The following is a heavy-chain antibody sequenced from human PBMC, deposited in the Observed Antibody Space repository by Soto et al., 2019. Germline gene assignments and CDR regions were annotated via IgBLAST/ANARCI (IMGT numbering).Heavy chain of an antibody. Sequence: QGQLQESGPGLVKPSQTLSLTCTVSGGSIRSGDKYWSWIRQPPGKGLEWIGYIYYSGRTYYNTSLKSRDTISVDTSKNKFSLKLTSVTAADKDVYYCARRHFDSSGSKFDYWGQGTRVTFSS. J-gene: IGHJ4*02. CDR1: GGSIRSGDKY. CDR3: ARRHFDSSGSKFDY. CDR2: IYYSGRT. V-gene: IGHV4-30-4*01. D-gene: IGHD3-22*01.